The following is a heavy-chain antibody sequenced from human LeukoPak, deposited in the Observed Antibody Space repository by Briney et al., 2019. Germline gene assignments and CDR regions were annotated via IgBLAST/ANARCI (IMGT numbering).Heavy chain of an antibody. V-gene: IGHV4-39*07. Sequence: PSETLSLTCTVSGGSISSSSYYWGWIRQPPGKGLEWIGSIYYSGSTYYNPSLKSRVTISVDTSKNQFSLKLSSVTAADTAVYYCARVDGYTYYYYYYMDVWGKGTTVTVSS. D-gene: IGHD5-24*01. CDR2: IYYSGST. J-gene: IGHJ6*03. CDR1: GGSISSSSYY. CDR3: ARVDGYTYYYYYYMDV.